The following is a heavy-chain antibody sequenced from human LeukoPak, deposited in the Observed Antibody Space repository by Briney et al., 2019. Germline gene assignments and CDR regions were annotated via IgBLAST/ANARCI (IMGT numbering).Heavy chain of an antibody. J-gene: IGHJ6*03. CDR3: ARVGINCSSTSCYRYYYYMDV. D-gene: IGHD2-2*02. CDR1: GGSISSGSYY. Sequence: SETLSLTCTASGGSISSGSYYWSWLRPPAGQGLDWIVRIYSSGSTNYNPSLKSRVTISVDTSKNQCSLKLSSVTAADTAVYYCARVGINCSSTSCYRYYYYMDVWGKGTTVTVSS. CDR2: IYSSGST. V-gene: IGHV4-61*02.